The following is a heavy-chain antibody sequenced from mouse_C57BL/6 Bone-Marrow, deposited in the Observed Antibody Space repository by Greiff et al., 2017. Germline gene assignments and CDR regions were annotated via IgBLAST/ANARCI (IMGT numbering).Heavy chain of an antibody. Sequence: EVKLLESGAGLVKPGGSLKLSCAASGFTFSSYAMSWVRQTPEKRLEWVAYISSGGDYIYYADTVKGRFTISRDNARNTLYLQMSSLKSEDTAMYYCTRDGYWYFYVWGTGTTITVSS. CDR3: TRDGYWYFYV. D-gene: IGHD2-3*01. CDR1: GFTFSSYA. CDR2: ISSGGDYI. J-gene: IGHJ1*03. V-gene: IGHV5-9-1*02.